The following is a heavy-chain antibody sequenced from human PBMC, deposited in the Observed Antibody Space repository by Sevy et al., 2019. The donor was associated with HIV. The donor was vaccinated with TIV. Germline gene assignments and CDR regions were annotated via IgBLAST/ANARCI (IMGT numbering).Heavy chain of an antibody. J-gene: IGHJ6*02. D-gene: IGHD2-15*01. CDR1: GYSISSGCY. CDR2: INHSGST. Sequence: SETLSLTCAVSGYSISSGCYWGWIRQPPGKGLEWIGSINHSGSTYYNPSLKSRVTISVDTSKNQFSLKLSSVTAADTAVYYCARDRGGYCSGGSCYSYYYYGMDVWGQGTTVTVSS. V-gene: IGHV4-38-2*02. CDR3: ARDRGGYCSGGSCYSYYYYGMDV.